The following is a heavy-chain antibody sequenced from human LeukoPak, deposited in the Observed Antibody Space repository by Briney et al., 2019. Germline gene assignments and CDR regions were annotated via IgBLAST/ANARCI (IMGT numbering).Heavy chain of an antibody. Sequence: ASVKVSCKASGYTFTGYYMHWVRQAPGQGLEWMGRINPNSGGTNYAQKFQGRVTMTRDTPISTAYVELNRLRSDDTAVYYCARDIVFPQNYYYYYRVVCGKGTTVTVSS. CDR1: GYTFTGYY. D-gene: IGHD2-15*01. CDR2: INPNSGGT. J-gene: IGHJ6*03. CDR3: ARDIVFPQNYYYYYRVV. V-gene: IGHV1-2*06.